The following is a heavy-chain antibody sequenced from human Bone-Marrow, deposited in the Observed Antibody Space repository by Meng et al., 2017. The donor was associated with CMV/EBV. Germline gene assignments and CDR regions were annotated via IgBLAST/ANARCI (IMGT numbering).Heavy chain of an antibody. CDR1: GGTFSSYA. V-gene: IGHV1-69*10. J-gene: IGHJ6*02. D-gene: IGHD6-19*01. CDR3: ARDGEQWLVGGRTYYYYGMDV. CDR2: IIPILGIA. Sequence: SVKVSCKASGGTFSSYAISWVRQAPGQGLEWMGGIIPILGIADYAQKFQGRVTITADKSTSTAYMELSSLRSEDTAVYYCARDGEQWLVGGRTYYYYGMDVWGQGTTVTVSS.